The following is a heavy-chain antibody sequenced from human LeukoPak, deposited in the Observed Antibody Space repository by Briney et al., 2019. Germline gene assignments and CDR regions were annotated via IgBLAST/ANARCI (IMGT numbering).Heavy chain of an antibody. J-gene: IGHJ3*02. Sequence: GGSLRLSCAASGFTFSSYAMHWVRQAPGKGLEWVAVISYDGSNKYYADSVKGRFTISRDNSKNTLYLQMNSLRAEDTAVYYCARGDDAFDIWGQGTMVTVSS. CDR2: ISYDGSNK. CDR1: GFTFSSYA. CDR3: ARGDDAFDI. V-gene: IGHV3-30-3*01.